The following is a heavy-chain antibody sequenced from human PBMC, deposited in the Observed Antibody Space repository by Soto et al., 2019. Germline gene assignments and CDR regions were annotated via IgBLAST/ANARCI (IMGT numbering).Heavy chain of an antibody. CDR3: ARSVSVPYYYYGLDV. V-gene: IGHV1-18*01. Sequence: QVQLVQSGAEVRKPGASVKVSCKTSGYTFSRSGISWVRQAPGQGLEWMGWISTYNGDANYAQKHQGRVTMTTDTSTSTAFMELGSLTSDDTAVYYCARSVSVPYYYYGLDVWGKGTTVTVSS. CDR2: ISTYNGDA. D-gene: IGHD4-17*01. J-gene: IGHJ6*04. CDR1: GYTFSRSG.